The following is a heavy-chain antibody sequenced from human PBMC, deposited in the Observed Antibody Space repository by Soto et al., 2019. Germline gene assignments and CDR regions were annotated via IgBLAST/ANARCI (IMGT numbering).Heavy chain of an antibody. CDR2: IWHVAIHK. J-gene: IGHJ6*02. CDR1: GFDFSNFV. CDR3: AREGGDEWIDYYYYGMDV. Sequence: QVQLVESGGGVVQPGTSLTLSCAASGFDFSNFVMHGAAKAPGKGLGCGALIWHVAIHKYYGDSVQGRFTISRDNSKKLLYLQMNSLRAEDTAVYYCAREGGDEWIDYYYYGMDVWGHGTTVTVSS. D-gene: IGHD2-21*02. V-gene: IGHV3-33*01.